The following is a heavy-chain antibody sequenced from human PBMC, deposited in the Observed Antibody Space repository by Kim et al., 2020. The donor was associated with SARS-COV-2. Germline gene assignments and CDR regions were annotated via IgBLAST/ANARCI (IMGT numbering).Heavy chain of an antibody. CDR1: GFTFSNYA. J-gene: IGHJ4*02. Sequence: GGSLRLSCAASGFTFSNYAMNWVRQAPGKGLEWVSAISGSGGSTYYADSVKGRFTISRDNSKNTLYLQMNSLRADDTAVYYCAKDPYYDFWSGYYFDYWGQGTLVTVSS. D-gene: IGHD3-3*01. V-gene: IGHV3-23*01. CDR3: AKDPYYDFWSGYYFDY. CDR2: ISGSGGST.